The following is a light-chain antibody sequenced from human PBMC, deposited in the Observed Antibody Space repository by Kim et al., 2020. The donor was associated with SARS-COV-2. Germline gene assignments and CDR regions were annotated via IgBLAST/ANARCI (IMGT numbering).Light chain of an antibody. CDR2: DAS. CDR3: QQYGTSPLT. CDR1: QSVRSNF. V-gene: IGKV3-20*01. Sequence: SPGDRATLSCMATQSVRSNFFAWYRQKPGQAPRLLIYDASTRATGIPDRFSGSGSGTDFTLVISRLEPEDFAVYYCQQYGTSPLTFGGGTKVDIK. J-gene: IGKJ4*01.